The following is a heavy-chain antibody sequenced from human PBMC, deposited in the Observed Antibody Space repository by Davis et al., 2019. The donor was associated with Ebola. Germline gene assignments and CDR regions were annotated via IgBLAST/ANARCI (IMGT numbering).Heavy chain of an antibody. CDR3: AREGYFDWLLQANYYYYGMDV. CDR2: INAGNGNT. D-gene: IGHD3-9*01. Sequence: AASVKVSCKASGYTFTSYAMHWVRQAPGQRLEWMGWINAGNGNTKYSQKFQGRVTITRDTSASTAYMELSSLRAEDTAVYYCAREGYFDWLLQANYYYYGMDVWGQGTTVTVSS. V-gene: IGHV1-3*01. CDR1: GYTFTSYA. J-gene: IGHJ6*02.